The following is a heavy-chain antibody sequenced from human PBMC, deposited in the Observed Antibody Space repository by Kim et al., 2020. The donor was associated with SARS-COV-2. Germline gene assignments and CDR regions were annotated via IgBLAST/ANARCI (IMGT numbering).Heavy chain of an antibody. CDR1: GGSFNNYY. V-gene: IGHV4-34*01. Sequence: SETLSLTCAVYGGSFNNYYWNWVRQPPGKGLEWVGEVYSSGSTNYNPSLKGRATISVGLSKNQFSLRLTSLTAADTAVYYCTRALGISGSWGQGTLVTVSS. J-gene: IGHJ5*02. CDR3: TRALGISGS. CDR2: VYSSGST. D-gene: IGHD1-20*01.